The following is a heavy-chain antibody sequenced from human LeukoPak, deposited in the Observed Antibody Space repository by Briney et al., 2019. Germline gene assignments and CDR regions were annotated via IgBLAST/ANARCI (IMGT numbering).Heavy chain of an antibody. Sequence: SETLSLTCTVSGGSISSYYWSWIRQPAGKGLEWIGRIYTSGSTNYNPSLKSRVTMSVDTSKNQFSLKLSSVTAADTAVYYCARVQRTVTTAWFDPWGQGTLVTASS. J-gene: IGHJ5*02. CDR1: GGSISSYY. D-gene: IGHD4-17*01. CDR3: ARVQRTVTTAWFDP. CDR2: IYTSGST. V-gene: IGHV4-4*07.